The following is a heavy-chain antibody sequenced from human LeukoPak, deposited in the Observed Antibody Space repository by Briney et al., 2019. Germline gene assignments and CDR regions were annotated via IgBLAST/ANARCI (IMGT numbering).Heavy chain of an antibody. V-gene: IGHV4-61*02. J-gene: IGHJ6*03. CDR2: IYTSGST. CDR1: GGSISSSSYY. Sequence: SETLSLTCAVSGGSISSSSYYWNWIRQPAGKGLEWIGRIYTSGSTNYNPSLKSRVTMSVDTSKNQFSLKLSSVTAADTAVYYCARDPYYYYMDVWGKGTTVTVSS. CDR3: ARDPYYYYMDV.